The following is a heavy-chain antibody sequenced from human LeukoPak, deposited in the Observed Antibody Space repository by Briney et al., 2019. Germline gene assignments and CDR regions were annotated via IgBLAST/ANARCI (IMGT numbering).Heavy chain of an antibody. D-gene: IGHD6-19*01. J-gene: IGHJ3*02. CDR2: IYYTGRT. CDR3: AREDSSGRQDAFDI. Sequence: ETLSLTCTVSRGSPSSYYWSWIRQPPRRGLEGIGYIYYTGRTNYNPPLKSRVTISQDTTTNQFALELSSVAAADTAVYCCAREDSSGRQDAFDIWGQGTTVTVSS. CDR1: RGSPSSYY. V-gene: IGHV4-59*01.